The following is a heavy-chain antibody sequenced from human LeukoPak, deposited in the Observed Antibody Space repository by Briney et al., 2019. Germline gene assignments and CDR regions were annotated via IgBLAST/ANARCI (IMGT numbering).Heavy chain of an antibody. J-gene: IGHJ3*01. D-gene: IGHD3-9*01. Sequence: SETLSLTCIVSGGSISSGSYYWSWIRQPAGKGLEWIGRIYTSESTSYNPSLKSRVTISVDTSKNQFSLELSSVTAADTAVYYCARMYYDILDWGQGTMVTVSS. V-gene: IGHV4-61*02. CDR2: IYTSEST. CDR3: ARMYYDILD. CDR1: GGSISSGSYY.